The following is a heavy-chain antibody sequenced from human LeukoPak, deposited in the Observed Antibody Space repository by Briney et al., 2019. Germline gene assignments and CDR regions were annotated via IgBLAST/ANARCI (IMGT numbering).Heavy chain of an antibody. D-gene: IGHD1-26*01. Sequence: SVKVSCKASGGTFSSYAISWVRQAPGQGLEWMGRIIPILGIANYAQKLQGRVTMTTDTSTSTAYMELRSLRSDDTAVYYCARDESGAARGVFDYWGQGTLVTVSS. CDR3: ARDESGAARGVFDY. CDR2: IIPILGIA. J-gene: IGHJ4*02. CDR1: GGTFSSYA. V-gene: IGHV1-69*04.